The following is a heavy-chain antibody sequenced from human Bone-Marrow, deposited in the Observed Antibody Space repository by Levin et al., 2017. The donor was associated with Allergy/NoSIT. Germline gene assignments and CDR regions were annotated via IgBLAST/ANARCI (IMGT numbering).Heavy chain of an antibody. CDR3: ATQYFYDESGSLRGTFDY. CDR1: GFTFRGYA. CDR2: ISYDGREK. D-gene: IGHD3-22*01. V-gene: IGHV3-30*03. J-gene: IGHJ4*02. Sequence: GESLKISCIVSGFTFRGYAMHWARQAPGKGLEWVAVISYDGREKFYADSIMGRFNVSRDNSKNTLYLQINSLRSEDTAVYYCATQYFYDESGSLRGTFDYWGQGTLLIVSS.